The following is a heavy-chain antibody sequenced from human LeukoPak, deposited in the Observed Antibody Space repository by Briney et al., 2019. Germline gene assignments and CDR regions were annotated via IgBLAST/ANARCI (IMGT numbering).Heavy chain of an antibody. CDR1: GFTFSSYA. J-gene: IGHJ4*02. D-gene: IGHD3-22*01. CDR3: TKGRYDSSGPANTFDY. Sequence: GGSLRLSCAASGFTFSSYAMSWVRQAPGKGLEWVSGISGSGGSTYYADSVKGQFTISRDNSKNTLYLQMNNLRAEDTALYYCTKGRYDSSGPANTFDYWGQGTLVTVSS. CDR2: ISGSGGST. V-gene: IGHV3-23*01.